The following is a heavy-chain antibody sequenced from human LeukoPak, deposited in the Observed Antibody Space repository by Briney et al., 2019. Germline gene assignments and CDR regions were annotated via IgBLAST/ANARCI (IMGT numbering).Heavy chain of an antibody. Sequence: GGSLRLSCAASGFTFSSYSMNWVRQAPGKGLEWVSYISSSSSTIYYADSVKGRFTISRDNAKNSLYLQMNSLRAEDTAVYYCVRDSYSRDLDYWGQGTLVTVSS. D-gene: IGHD3-22*01. J-gene: IGHJ4*02. CDR2: ISSSSSTI. CDR3: VRDSYSRDLDY. V-gene: IGHV3-48*04. CDR1: GFTFSSYS.